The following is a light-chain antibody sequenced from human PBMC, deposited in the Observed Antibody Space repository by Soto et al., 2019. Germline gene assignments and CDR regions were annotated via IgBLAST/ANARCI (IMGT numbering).Light chain of an antibody. J-gene: IGLJ3*02. V-gene: IGLV2-14*03. CDR3: TSFTSSSTWV. Sequence: QSVLTQPASVSGSPGQSITISCTGTSSDVGGYNYVSWFQQHPGKAPKRKIYEVSNRPSGVSNRFSGSKSGYTASLTISELQAEDEADYYCTSFTSSSTWVFGGGTKLTVL. CDR1: SSDVGGYNY. CDR2: EVS.